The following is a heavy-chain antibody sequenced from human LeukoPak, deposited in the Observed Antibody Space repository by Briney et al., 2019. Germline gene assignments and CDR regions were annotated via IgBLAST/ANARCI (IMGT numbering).Heavy chain of an antibody. D-gene: IGHD2-15*01. CDR2: IYPGDSDT. V-gene: IGHV5-51*01. CDR3: ARLGEILLYCLDY. Sequence: GESLKISCRGPGYRFPSYWIGWVRQMPGKGLEWMGIIYPGDSDTRYSPSFQGQVTISADKSISTAYLQWNSLKASDTAMYYCARLGEILLYCLDYWGQGALVTVSS. J-gene: IGHJ4*02. CDR1: GYRFPSYW.